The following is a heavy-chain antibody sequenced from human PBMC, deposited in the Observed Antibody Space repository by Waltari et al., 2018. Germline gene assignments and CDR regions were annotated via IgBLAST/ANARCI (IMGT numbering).Heavy chain of an antibody. D-gene: IGHD1-1*01. CDR1: GGSFSGYY. CDR3: ARGLGKPTTDWFDP. V-gene: IGHV4-34*01. J-gene: IGHJ5*02. Sequence: QVQLQQWGAGLLKPSETLSLTCAVYGGSFSGYYWSWIRQPPGKGLEWIGEINHSGSTNYNPSIKSRVTISVDTSKNQFSLKLSSVTAADTAVYYCARGLGKPTTDWFDPWGQGTLVTVSS. CDR2: INHSGST.